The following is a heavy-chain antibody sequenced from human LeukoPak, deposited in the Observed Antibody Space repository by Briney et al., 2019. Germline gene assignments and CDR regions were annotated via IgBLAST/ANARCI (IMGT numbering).Heavy chain of an antibody. CDR2: ISSSGSTI. D-gene: IGHD1-1*01. V-gene: IGHV3-11*01. CDR3: TRHPTTGYYYYMDV. Sequence: KPGGSLRLSCAASGFTFSDYYMSWIRQAPGKGLEWVSYISSSGSTIYYADSVKGRFTISRDNAKNSLYLQMNSLKTEDTAVYYCTRHPTTGYYYYMDVWGKGTTVTVSS. J-gene: IGHJ6*03. CDR1: GFTFSDYY.